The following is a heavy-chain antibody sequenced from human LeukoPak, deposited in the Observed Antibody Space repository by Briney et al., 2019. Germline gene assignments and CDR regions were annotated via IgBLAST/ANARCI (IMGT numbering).Heavy chain of an antibody. CDR2: INAGNGNT. J-gene: IGHJ6*02. CDR1: GYTFTSYA. V-gene: IGHV1-3*01. CDR3: ARVNNYYGMDV. Sequence: ASVKVSCKASGYTFTSYAMHWVRQAPGQRLEWMGWINAGNGNTKCSQKFQGRVTITRDTSASTAYMELSSLRSEDTAVYYCARVNNYYGMDVWGQGTTVTVSS.